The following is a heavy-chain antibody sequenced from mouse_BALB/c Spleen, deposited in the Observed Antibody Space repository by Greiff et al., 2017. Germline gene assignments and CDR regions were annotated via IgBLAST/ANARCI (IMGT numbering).Heavy chain of an antibody. Sequence: EVHLVESGTVLARPGASVKMSCKASGYTFTSYWMHWVKQRPGQGLEWIGAIYPGNSDTSYNQKFKGKAKLTAVTSTSTAYMELSSLTNEDSAVYYCTRLGDGYWYYFDYWGQGTTLTVSS. CDR3: TRLGDGYWYYFDY. CDR2: IYPGNSDT. CDR1: GYTFTSYW. D-gene: IGHD2-3*01. V-gene: IGHV1-5*01. J-gene: IGHJ2*01.